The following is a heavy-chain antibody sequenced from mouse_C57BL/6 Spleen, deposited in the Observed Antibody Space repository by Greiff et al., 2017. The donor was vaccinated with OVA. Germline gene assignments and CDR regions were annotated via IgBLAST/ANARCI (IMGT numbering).Heavy chain of an antibody. CDR3: ARADGYYVGFAY. Sequence: EVKLVESGGGLVKPGGSLKLSCEASGFTFSSYAMSWVRQTPEKSLEWVAPISDGGSYTYYPDNVKGRFTNSRDNAKNNLYLQMSHLKSEDTAMYYCARADGYYVGFAYWGQGTLVTVSA. CDR1: GFTFSSYA. J-gene: IGHJ3*01. CDR2: ISDGGSYT. V-gene: IGHV5-4*03. D-gene: IGHD2-3*01.